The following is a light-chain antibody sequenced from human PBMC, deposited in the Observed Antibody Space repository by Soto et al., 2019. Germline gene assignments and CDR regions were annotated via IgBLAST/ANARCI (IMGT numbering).Light chain of an antibody. CDR3: CSFAGSYTSYV. CDR2: DVS. CDR1: SNY. V-gene: IGLV2-11*01. J-gene: IGLJ1*01. Sequence: QSVLTQPRSVSGSPGQSVTISCTGTSNYVSWYQQDPGKAPKLIIYDVSKRPSGVPDRFSGSKSCNTASLTISELQAEDEADYFCCSFAGSYTSYVFGTGTKVTVL.